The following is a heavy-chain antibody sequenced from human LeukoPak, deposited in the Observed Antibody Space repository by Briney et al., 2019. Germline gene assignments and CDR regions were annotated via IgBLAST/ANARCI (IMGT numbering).Heavy chain of an antibody. CDR2: IVPSGNT. CDR3: AKEGAASGPDFDY. V-gene: IGHV4-4*07. J-gene: IGHJ4*02. CDR1: GASIRNYY. D-gene: IGHD6-13*01. Sequence: SETLSLTCTVSGASIRNYYWCWLRQPAGKGLEWIGLIVPSGNTNYNPSLKSRVTMSVDTSKNQFSLKLNSVTAADTAVYYCAKEGAASGPDFDYWGQGTLVIVSS.